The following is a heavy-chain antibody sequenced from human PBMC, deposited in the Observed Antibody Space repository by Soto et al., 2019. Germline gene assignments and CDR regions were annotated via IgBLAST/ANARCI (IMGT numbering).Heavy chain of an antibody. J-gene: IGHJ6*02. Sequence: PSQTLSLTCAISGDTVSTNTAAWNWIRQSPSRGLEWLGRIYYKSRWYNDYSESLKSRIAIIPDTSRNQFSLQLNSVIPEDTAVYYCARDWGYDPDPTYYYGMDVWGQGNKVTVSS. CDR2: IYYKSRWYN. CDR3: ARDWGYDPDPTYYYGMDV. D-gene: IGHD5-12*01. V-gene: IGHV6-1*01. CDR1: GDTVSTNTAA.